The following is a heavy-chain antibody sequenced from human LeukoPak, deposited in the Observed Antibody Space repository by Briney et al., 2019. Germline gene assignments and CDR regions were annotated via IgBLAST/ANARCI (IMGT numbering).Heavy chain of an antibody. D-gene: IGHD3-10*01. CDR3: ASIPYGSGKGLWFDP. J-gene: IGHJ5*02. CDR1: GGSISSGAYY. Sequence: PSQTLSLTCTVSGGSISSGAYYWSWIRQHPGKDLEWIGYIYHSGNTYYNPSLKSRLTISVDTSKNQFSLKLSSVTAADTAVYYCASIPYGSGKGLWFDPWGQGTLVTVSS. V-gene: IGHV4-31*03. CDR2: IYHSGNT.